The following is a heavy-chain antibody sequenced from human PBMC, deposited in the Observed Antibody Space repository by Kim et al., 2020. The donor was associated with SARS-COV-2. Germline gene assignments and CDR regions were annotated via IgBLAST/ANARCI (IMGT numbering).Heavy chain of an antibody. V-gene: IGHV3-48*02. CDR3: ARDPRVYDYIWGSYRYSSTYYYGMDV. Sequence: GGSLRRSCAASGFTFSSYSMNWVRQAPGKGLEWVSYISSSSSTIYYADSVKGRFTISRDNAKNSLYLQMNSLRDEDTAVYYCARDPRVYDYIWGSYRYSSTYYYGMDVWGQGTTVTVSS. CDR1: GFTFSSYS. CDR2: ISSSSSTI. D-gene: IGHD3-16*02. J-gene: IGHJ6*02.